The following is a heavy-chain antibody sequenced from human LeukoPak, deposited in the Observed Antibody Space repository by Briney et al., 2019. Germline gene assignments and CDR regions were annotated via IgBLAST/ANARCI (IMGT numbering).Heavy chain of an antibody. J-gene: IGHJ6*02. D-gene: IGHD3-9*01. CDR3: AREMVYDYDILTGYSNGMDV. CDR1: GYTFTGYY. Sequence: ASVKVSCKASGYTFTGYYMHWVRQAPGQGLEWMGWINPNSGGTNYAQKLQGRVTMTTDTSTSTAYMELRSLRSDDTAVYYCAREMVYDYDILTGYSNGMDVWGQGTTVTVSS. V-gene: IGHV1-2*02. CDR2: INPNSGGT.